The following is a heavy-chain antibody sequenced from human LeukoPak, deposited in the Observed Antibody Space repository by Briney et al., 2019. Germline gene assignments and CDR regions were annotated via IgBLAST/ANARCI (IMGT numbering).Heavy chain of an antibody. Sequence: ASVKVSCKVSGYTLTELSMHWVRQAPGKGLEWMGGFDPEDGETIYAQKFQGRVTMTEDISTDTAYMELSSLRSEDTAVYYCATDYRIGPHAFDIWGQGTMVTVSS. CDR3: ATDYRIGPHAFDI. J-gene: IGHJ3*02. D-gene: IGHD2-15*01. CDR1: GYTLTELS. V-gene: IGHV1-24*01. CDR2: FDPEDGET.